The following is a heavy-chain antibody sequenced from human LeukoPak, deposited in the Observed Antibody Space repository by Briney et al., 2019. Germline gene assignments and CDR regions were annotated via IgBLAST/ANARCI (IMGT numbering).Heavy chain of an antibody. D-gene: IGHD3-22*01. V-gene: IGHV3-21*04. Sequence: GGSLRLSCAASGFTFRSYSMTWVRQAPGKGLEWVSSISSSSSYIYYADSVKGRFTISRDNSKNTLYLQMNSLRAEDTAVYYCAKGSGMIVTLRFDYWGQGTLVTVSS. CDR3: AKGSGMIVTLRFDY. J-gene: IGHJ4*02. CDR1: GFTFRSYS. CDR2: ISSSSSYI.